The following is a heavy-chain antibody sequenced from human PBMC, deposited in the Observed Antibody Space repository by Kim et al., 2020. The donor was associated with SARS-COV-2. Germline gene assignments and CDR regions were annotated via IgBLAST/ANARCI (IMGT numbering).Heavy chain of an antibody. CDR3: TRRAMKAAGTLVDY. J-gene: IGHJ4*02. D-gene: IGHD6-13*01. V-gene: IGHV3-21*01. Sequence: YADSVKGRFTISRDDAKNSLYLQLSSLRAEDTAVYYCTRRAMKAAGTLVDYWGQGTLVTVSS.